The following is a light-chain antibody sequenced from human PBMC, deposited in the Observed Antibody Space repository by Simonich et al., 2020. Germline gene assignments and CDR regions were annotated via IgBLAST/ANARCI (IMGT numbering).Light chain of an antibody. Sequence: NFMLTQPHSVSESPGKTVTISCTRSSGSIASNDVQWSQQRPGRAPTTVIYEDNHRPSGVPDRFSGSIDSSSNSASLTISGLKTEDEADYYCQSYDSSNWVFGGGTKLTVL. V-gene: IGLV6-57*03. CDR3: QSYDSSNWV. CDR2: EDN. J-gene: IGLJ3*02. CDR1: SGSIASND.